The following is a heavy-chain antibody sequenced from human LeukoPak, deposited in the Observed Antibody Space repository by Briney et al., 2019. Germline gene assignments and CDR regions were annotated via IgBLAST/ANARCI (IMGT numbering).Heavy chain of an antibody. CDR3: AREDFSDTTGFYNYALDV. V-gene: IGHV1-69*08. CDR2: VIPILDKT. D-gene: IGHD3-22*01. CDR1: GGTFSRHT. Sequence: SVKVSCRASGGTFSRHTISWVRQAPGQGLEWIGRVIPILDKTEYAQHFQGRVTITADKSTSTAYMELSSLRSDDTAVYYCAREDFSDTTGFYNYALDVWGQGTTVTVSS. J-gene: IGHJ6*02.